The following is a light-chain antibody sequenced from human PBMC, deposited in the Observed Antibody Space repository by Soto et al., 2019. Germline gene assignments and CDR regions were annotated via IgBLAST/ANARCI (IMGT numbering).Light chain of an antibody. CDR1: QGISNS. J-gene: IGKJ5*01. CDR2: AAY. V-gene: IGKV1-27*01. Sequence: DIQLTQSPSSLSASVGDRVTITCRANQGISNSLAWYQQKPGKVNKLLIYAAYSLQSGVQSRFRGSGSGTEFTLTIRSLQPEDFATYYCKSYNTDRPTVGQGIRVDIK. CDR3: KSYNTDRPT.